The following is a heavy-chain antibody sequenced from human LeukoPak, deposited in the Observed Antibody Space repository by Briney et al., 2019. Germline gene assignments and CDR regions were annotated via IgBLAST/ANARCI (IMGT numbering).Heavy chain of an antibody. J-gene: IGHJ5*02. CDR3: ARDLRGGVIAYNWFDP. Sequence: ASVKVSCKTSGGTFSSYAISWVRQAPGQGLEWMGWISAYNGNTNYAQKLQGRVTMTTDTSTSTAYMELRSLRSDDTAVYYCARDLRGGVIAYNWFDPWGQGTLVTVSS. CDR1: GGTFSSYA. V-gene: IGHV1-18*01. CDR2: ISAYNGNT. D-gene: IGHD3-22*01.